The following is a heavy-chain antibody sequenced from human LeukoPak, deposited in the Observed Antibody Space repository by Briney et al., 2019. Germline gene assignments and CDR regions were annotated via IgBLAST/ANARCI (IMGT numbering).Heavy chain of an antibody. CDR3: ATSAVAGYSFDY. J-gene: IGHJ4*02. CDR1: GYTLTELS. D-gene: IGHD6-19*01. CDR2: FDPEDGET. V-gene: IGHV1-24*01. Sequence: ASVKVSCKVSGYTLTELSMHWVRQAPGKGLEWMGGFDPEDGETIYAQKFQGRVTMTEDTSTDTAYMELSSLRSEDTAVYYCATSAVAGYSFDYWGQGTLVTVSS.